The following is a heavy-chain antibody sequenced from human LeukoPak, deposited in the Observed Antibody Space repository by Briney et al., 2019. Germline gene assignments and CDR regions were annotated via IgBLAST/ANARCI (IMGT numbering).Heavy chain of an antibody. CDR1: GYSISSGYY. J-gene: IGHJ5*02. Sequence: PSETLSLTCTVSGYSISSGYYWGWIRQPPGKGLEWIGSIYHSGNTYYNPSLKSRVTMSVDTSKNQFSLKLSSVTAADTAVYYCARDSGTTGEVKFDPWGQGTLVTVSS. D-gene: IGHD3-10*01. V-gene: IGHV4-38-2*02. CDR2: IYHSGNT. CDR3: ARDSGTTGEVKFDP.